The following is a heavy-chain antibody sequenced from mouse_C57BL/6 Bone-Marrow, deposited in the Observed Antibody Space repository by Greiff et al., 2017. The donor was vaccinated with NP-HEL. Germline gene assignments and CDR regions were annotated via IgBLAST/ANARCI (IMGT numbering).Heavy chain of an antibody. V-gene: IGHV1-59*01. Sequence: LQQPGAELVRPGTSVKLSCKASGYTFTSYWMHWVKQRPGQGLEWIGVIDPSDSYTNYNQKFKGKATLTVDTSSSTAYMQLSSLTSEDSAVYYCAQLRPLAYWGQGTLVTVSA. CDR2: IDPSDSYT. CDR3: AQLRPLAY. CDR1: GYTFTSYW. J-gene: IGHJ3*01. D-gene: IGHD1-2*01.